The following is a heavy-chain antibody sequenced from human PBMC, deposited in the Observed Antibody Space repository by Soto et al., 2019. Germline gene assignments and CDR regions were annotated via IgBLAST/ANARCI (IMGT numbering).Heavy chain of an antibody. CDR1: GGSISSGDYY. CDR2: IYYSGST. D-gene: IGHD2-2*01. Sequence: SETLSLTCTVSGGSISSGDYYWSWIRQPPGKGLEWIGYIYYSGSTYYNPSLKSRVTISVDTSKNQFSLKLSSVTAADTAVYYCARVSSSTYGLNWFDPWGQGTLVTLSS. V-gene: IGHV4-30-4*01. J-gene: IGHJ5*02. CDR3: ARVSSSTYGLNWFDP.